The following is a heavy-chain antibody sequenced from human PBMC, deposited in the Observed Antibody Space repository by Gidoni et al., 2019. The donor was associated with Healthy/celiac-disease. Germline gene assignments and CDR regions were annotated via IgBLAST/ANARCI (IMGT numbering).Heavy chain of an antibody. CDR2: IWYDGSNK. Sequence: QVQLVESGGGVVQPGRSLRLSCAASGFTFSSYGMHWVRQAPGKGLEWVAVIWYDGSNKYYADSVKGRFTISRDNSKNTLYLQMNSLRAEDTAVYYCARDGSWFGDRLGVWGQGTLVTVSS. CDR1: GFTFSSYG. J-gene: IGHJ4*02. D-gene: IGHD3-10*01. CDR3: ARDGSWFGDRLGV. V-gene: IGHV3-33*01.